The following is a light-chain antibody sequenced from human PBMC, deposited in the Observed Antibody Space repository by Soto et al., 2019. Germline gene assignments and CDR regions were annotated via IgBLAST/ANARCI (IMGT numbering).Light chain of an antibody. CDR2: GAS. J-gene: IGKJ1*01. CDR3: QHYNNWPPWT. V-gene: IGKV3-15*01. CDR1: QSIDSH. Sequence: EILMTQSPATLSVSPGESATLSCRASQSIDSHLAWYQQKPGQAPRLLIYGASSRAAGIPARFSGSGSGTEFTLSISSLQSEDFAVYYCQHYNNWPPWTFGQGTKVEIK.